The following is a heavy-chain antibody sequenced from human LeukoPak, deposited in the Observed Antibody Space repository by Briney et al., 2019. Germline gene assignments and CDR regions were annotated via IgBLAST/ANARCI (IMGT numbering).Heavy chain of an antibody. CDR3: ARDSADCSGGSCYSAEYFQH. CDR2: ISAYNGNT. V-gene: IGHV1-18*01. D-gene: IGHD2-15*01. J-gene: IGHJ1*01. CDR1: GYTFNNYG. Sequence: ASVTVSCKASGYTFNNYGISWVRQAPGQGLEWMGRISAYNGNTNYARKVQDRVTMTTDTSTSIAYMELRSLTSDDTAVYYCARDSADCSGGSCYSAEYFQHWGQGTLVTVSS.